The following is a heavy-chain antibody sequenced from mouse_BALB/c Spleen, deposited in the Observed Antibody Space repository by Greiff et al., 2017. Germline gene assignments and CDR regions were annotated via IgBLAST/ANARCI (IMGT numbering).Heavy chain of an antibody. CDR3: ARSYYYGMDY. Sequence: QVQLQQSAAELARPGASVKMSCKASGYTFTSYTMHWVKQRPGQGLEWIGYINPSSGYTEYNQKFKDKTTLTADKSSSTAYMQLSSLTSEDSAVYYCARSYYYGMDYWGQGTSVTVSS. J-gene: IGHJ4*01. CDR1: GYTFTSYT. V-gene: IGHV1-4*02. CDR2: INPSSGYT.